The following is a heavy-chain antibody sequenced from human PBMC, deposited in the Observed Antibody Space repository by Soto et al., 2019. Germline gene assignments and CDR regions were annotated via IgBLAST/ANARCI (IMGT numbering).Heavy chain of an antibody. CDR2: IYYSGSA. Sequence: SETLSLTCTVSGGSISSSSYYWGWIRQPPGKGLEWIGSIYYSGSAYYNPSLKSRVTISVDTSKNQFSLKLSSVTAADTAVYYCARHTPAISISDHWGQGTLVTVS. CDR3: ARHTPAISISDH. CDR1: GGSISSSSYY. J-gene: IGHJ4*02. V-gene: IGHV4-39*01. D-gene: IGHD2-15*01.